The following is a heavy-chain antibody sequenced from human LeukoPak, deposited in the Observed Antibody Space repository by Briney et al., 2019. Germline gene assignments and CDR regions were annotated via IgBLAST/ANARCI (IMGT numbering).Heavy chain of an antibody. CDR2: INPNSGGT. J-gene: IGHJ5*02. CDR1: GYTFTGYY. D-gene: IGHD3-22*01. CDR3: AREYYEGSWWFDP. V-gene: IGHV1-2*02. Sequence: ASVKVSCKASGYTFTGYYMHWVRQAPGQGLEWMGWINPNSGGTNYAQKFQGRVTMIRDTSISTAYMELSRLRSDDTAVYYCAREYYEGSWWFDPWGQGTLVTVSS.